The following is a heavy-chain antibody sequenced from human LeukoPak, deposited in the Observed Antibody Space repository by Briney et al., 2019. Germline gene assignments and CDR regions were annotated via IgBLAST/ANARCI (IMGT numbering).Heavy chain of an antibody. CDR1: GASVSSSGYY. Sequence: SETLSLTCTVSGASVSSSGYYWSWIRQPPGKGLEWIGYIYHSGSTNYNPSLKSRVTISVDTSKNQFSLKLTSMAAADTAVYYCGRETIAATGTSVFFDYWGQGTLVTVSS. V-gene: IGHV4-61*08. J-gene: IGHJ4*02. CDR2: IYHSGST. CDR3: GRETIAATGTSVFFDY. D-gene: IGHD6-13*01.